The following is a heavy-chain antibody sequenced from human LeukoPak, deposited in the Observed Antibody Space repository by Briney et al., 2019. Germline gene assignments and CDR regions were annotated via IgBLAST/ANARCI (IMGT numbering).Heavy chain of an antibody. CDR2: IYYSGST. V-gene: IGHV4-59*08. CDR3: ARRLSGYFSTFDY. Sequence: SEALSLTCTVSGGSITSYYWSWIRQPPGKGLEYIGYIYYSGSTNQNPSLKSRLTMSLDSSKNQFSLRLSSVTAADTAVYYCARRLSGYFSTFDYWGPGSLVTVSS. CDR1: GGSITSYY. J-gene: IGHJ4*02. D-gene: IGHD3-22*01.